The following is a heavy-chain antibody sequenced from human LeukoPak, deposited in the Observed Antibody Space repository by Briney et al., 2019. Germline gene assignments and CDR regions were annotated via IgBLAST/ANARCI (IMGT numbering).Heavy chain of an antibody. CDR3: TRGLDYGDYGGMDV. CDR2: IRSKAYGGTT. J-gene: IGHJ6*02. D-gene: IGHD4-17*01. V-gene: IGHV3-49*04. Sequence: GGSLRLSCTASGFTFGDYAMSWVRQAPGKGLEWVGFIRSKAYGGTTEYAASVKGRFTISRDDSKSIAYLQMNSLKTEDTAVYYCTRGLDYGDYGGMDVWGQGTTVTVSS. CDR1: GFTFGDYA.